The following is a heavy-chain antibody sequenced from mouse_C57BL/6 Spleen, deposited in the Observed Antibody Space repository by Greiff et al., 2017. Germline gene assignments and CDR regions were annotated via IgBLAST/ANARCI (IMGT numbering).Heavy chain of an antibody. D-gene: IGHD1-1*01. CDR1: GYAFSSSW. CDR2: IYPGDGDT. Sequence: QVQLKQSGPELVKPGASVKISCKASGYAFSSSWMNWVKQRPGKGLEWIGRIYPGDGDTNYNGKFKGKATLTADKSSSTAYMQLSSLTSEDSAVYFCARVYGSSYYFYYRGEGATLTLSS. CDR3: ARVYGSSYYFYY. J-gene: IGHJ2*01. V-gene: IGHV1-82*01.